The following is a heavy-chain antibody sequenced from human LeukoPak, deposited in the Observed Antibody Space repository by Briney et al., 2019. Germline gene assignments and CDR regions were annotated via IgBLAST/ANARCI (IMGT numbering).Heavy chain of an antibody. CDR1: GYTFTTYY. CDR2: INPKSGGT. D-gene: IGHD3-22*01. CDR3: ARSQFPYYYDSSGSRGAFDI. J-gene: IGHJ3*02. Sequence: ASMRVSCKVSGYTFTTYYMHWVRQAPGQGLEWMGWINPKSGGTNYAQRFQGRVTMTRDTSSSTAYLELRSLRSDDPAVYYCARSQFPYYYDSSGSRGAFDIWGQGTMVTVSS. V-gene: IGHV1-2*02.